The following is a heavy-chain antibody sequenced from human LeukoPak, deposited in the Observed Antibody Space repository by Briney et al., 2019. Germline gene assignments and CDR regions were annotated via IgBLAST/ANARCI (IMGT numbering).Heavy chain of an antibody. CDR2: IFHTGHS. Sequence: SETLSLTCTVSGGSISTFYWSWLRQPPGKGLEWIGYIFHTGHSNHNPSLKGRVTISVDTSKNQFSLKLSSVTAADTAVYYCARIRGYSYGPPGMDVWGQGTTVTVSS. J-gene: IGHJ6*02. D-gene: IGHD5-18*01. CDR3: ARIRGYSYGPPGMDV. V-gene: IGHV4-59*12. CDR1: GGSISTFY.